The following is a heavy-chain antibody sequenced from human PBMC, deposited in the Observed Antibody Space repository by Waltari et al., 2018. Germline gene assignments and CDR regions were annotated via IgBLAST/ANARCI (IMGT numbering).Heavy chain of an antibody. Sequence: EVQLVESGGGLVQPGGSLRLSCAASGFTFSSYWMSWVRQAPGKGLEWVANIKEDGSGKYYVDSVKGRFTISRDNAKNSLYLQMNSLRAEDTAVYYCARVGDRYYDLDYWGQGTLVTVSS. CDR3: ARVGDRYYDLDY. D-gene: IGHD3-22*01. V-gene: IGHV3-7*01. J-gene: IGHJ4*02. CDR1: GFTFSSYW. CDR2: IKEDGSGK.